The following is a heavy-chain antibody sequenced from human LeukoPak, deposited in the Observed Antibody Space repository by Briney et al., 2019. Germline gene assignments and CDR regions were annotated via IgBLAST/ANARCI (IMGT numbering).Heavy chain of an antibody. J-gene: IGHJ3*02. CDR3: AKVSLNMVNDAFDI. V-gene: IGHV3-7*01. D-gene: IGHD4/OR15-4a*01. CDR2: IKQDGSEK. Sequence: PGGSLRLSCAASEFILNKYWMSWVRQAPGKGLEWVANIKQDGSEKYYVDSVKGRFTISRDNSKNTLYLQMNSLRAEDTAMYYCAKVSLNMVNDAFDIWGQGTMVSVSS. CDR1: EFILNKYW.